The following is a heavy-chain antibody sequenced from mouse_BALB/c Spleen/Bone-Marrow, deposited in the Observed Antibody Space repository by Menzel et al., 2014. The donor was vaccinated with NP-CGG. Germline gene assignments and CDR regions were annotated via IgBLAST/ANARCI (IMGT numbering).Heavy chain of an antibody. Sequence: VQLQQSGAELMKPGASVKISCKATGYTFSSFWIEWVKQRPGHGLEWIGEILPGSDSTNYNEKFKGKATFTADTSSNTAYMQLGSLTSEDSAVYYCARGDRYDVRFDYWGQGTTLTVSS. CDR3: ARGDRYDVRFDY. J-gene: IGHJ2*01. CDR2: ILPGSDST. CDR1: GYTFSSFW. V-gene: IGHV1-9*01. D-gene: IGHD2-14*01.